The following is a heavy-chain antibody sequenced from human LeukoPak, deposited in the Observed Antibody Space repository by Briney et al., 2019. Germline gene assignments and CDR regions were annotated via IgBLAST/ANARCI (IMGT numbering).Heavy chain of an antibody. V-gene: IGHV3-23*01. CDR3: AKDSGCSSTSCYFDY. J-gene: IGHJ4*02. D-gene: IGHD2-2*01. CDR1: GITSSGYA. CDR2: ISGSGGST. Sequence: GGSLRLSCAVSGITSSGYAMSWVRQAPGKGLEWVSAISGSGGSTYYADSVKGRFTISSDTSKNTLYLQMNSLRAEDTAVYYCAKDSGCSSTSCYFDYWGQGTLVTVSS.